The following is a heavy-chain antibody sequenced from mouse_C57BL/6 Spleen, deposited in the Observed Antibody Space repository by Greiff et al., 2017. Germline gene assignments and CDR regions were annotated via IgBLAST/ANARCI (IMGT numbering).Heavy chain of an antibody. J-gene: IGHJ2*01. D-gene: IGHD2-5*01. CDR3: ARDAYSNYVGYFDY. CDR2: ISSGSSTI. V-gene: IGHV5-17*01. CDR1: GFTFSDYG. Sequence: DVHLVESGGGLVKPGGSLKLSCAASGFTFSDYGMHWVRQAPEKGLEWVAYISSGSSTIYYADTVKGRFTISRDNAKNTLFLQMTSLRSEDTAMYYCARDAYSNYVGYFDYWGQGTTLTVSS.